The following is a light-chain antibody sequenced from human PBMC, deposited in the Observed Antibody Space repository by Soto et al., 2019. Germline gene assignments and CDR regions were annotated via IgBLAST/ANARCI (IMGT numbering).Light chain of an antibody. CDR1: SSDVGGYNY. V-gene: IGLV2-11*01. CDR3: CSYAGSYTWV. CDR2: DVS. J-gene: IGLJ1*01. Sequence: QSALTQPRSVSGSPGQSVTISCTGTSSDVGGYNYVSWYRQHPGKAPKLMIYDVSKRSSGVPDRFSGSKSGNTASLTISGLQDEDEADYCCCSYAGSYTWVFVTGTKLTVL.